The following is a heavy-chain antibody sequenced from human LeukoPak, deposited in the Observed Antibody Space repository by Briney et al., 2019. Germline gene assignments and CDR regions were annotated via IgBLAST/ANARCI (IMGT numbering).Heavy chain of an antibody. D-gene: IGHD3-10*01. V-gene: IGHV4-30-4*01. Sequence: SQTLSLTCTVSGGSISSGDYYWSWIRQPPGKGLEWIGYIYYSGSTYYNPSLKSRVTISVDTSENQFSLKLSSVTAADTAVYYCASDMVRGVMVHAFDIWGQGTMVTVSS. J-gene: IGHJ3*02. CDR1: GGSISSGDYY. CDR3: ASDMVRGVMVHAFDI. CDR2: IYYSGST.